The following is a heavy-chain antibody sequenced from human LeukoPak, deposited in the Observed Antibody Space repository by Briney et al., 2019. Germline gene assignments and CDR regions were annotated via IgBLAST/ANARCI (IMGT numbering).Heavy chain of an antibody. CDR3: AREGAYCGGDCPRGDAFDI. J-gene: IGHJ3*02. V-gene: IGHV3-74*01. CDR1: GFTFSSYW. Sequence: GGSLRLSCAASGFTFSSYWMHWVRQAPGKGLVWVSRINSDGSSTSYADSVKVRFTISRDNAKNTLYLQMNSLRAEDTAVYYCAREGAYCGGDCPRGDAFDIWGQGTMVTVSS. CDR2: INSDGSST. D-gene: IGHD2-21*02.